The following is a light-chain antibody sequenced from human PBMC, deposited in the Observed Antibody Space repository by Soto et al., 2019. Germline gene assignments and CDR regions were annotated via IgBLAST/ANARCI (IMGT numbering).Light chain of an antibody. J-gene: IGLJ7*01. CDR3: ASYAGSSIPVA. CDR1: SSDVGGYNF. Sequence: QSVLTQPPSASGSPGQSATISCTGASSDVGGYNFVSWYQQHPGKAPKLMIYDVTKRPSGVPDRFSGSKSGNTASLTVSGRQVDDEADYYCASYAGSSIPVAFGGGTQLTVL. V-gene: IGLV2-8*01. CDR2: DVT.